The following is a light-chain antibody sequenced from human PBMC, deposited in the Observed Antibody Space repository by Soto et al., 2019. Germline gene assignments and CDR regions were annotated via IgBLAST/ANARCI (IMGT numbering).Light chain of an antibody. V-gene: IGKV1-39*01. J-gene: IGKJ1*01. CDR2: AAS. CDR3: QQSYSTPQT. Sequence: IQLTQSPSSLSASVGDRVTITCRASQGISSYLAWYQQKPGKAPKLLIYAASTLQSGVPSRFSGSGSGTDFTLTISSLQPEEFATYYCQQSYSTPQTFGKGTKVDIK. CDR1: QGISSY.